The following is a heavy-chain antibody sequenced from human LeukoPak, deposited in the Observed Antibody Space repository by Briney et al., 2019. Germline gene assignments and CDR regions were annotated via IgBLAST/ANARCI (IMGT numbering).Heavy chain of an antibody. CDR3: ARDFWSGFYNNWFDP. D-gene: IGHD3-3*01. V-gene: IGHV3-11*01. CDR1: GFTFSDYY. Sequence: KSGGSLRLSCAAPGFTFSDYYMSWIRQAPGKGLEWVSYISSSGSTIYFADSVKGRFTVSRDNAKNSLSLQMNSLRAEDTAVYYCARDFWSGFYNNWFDPWGQGTLVIVSS. J-gene: IGHJ5*02. CDR2: ISSSGSTI.